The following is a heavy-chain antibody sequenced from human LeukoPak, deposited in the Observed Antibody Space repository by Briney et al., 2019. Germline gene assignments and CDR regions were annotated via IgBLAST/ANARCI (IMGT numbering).Heavy chain of an antibody. J-gene: IGHJ4*02. Sequence: GGSLRLSCAASGFTFSSYTMNWVRQAPGKGLEWVSYISSSSSTIYYADSVKGRFTISRDNAKNSLYLQMNSLRAEDTAVYYCARDVYSGYAPGGYFDYWGQGTLVTVSS. D-gene: IGHD5-12*01. CDR1: GFTFSSYT. V-gene: IGHV3-48*04. CDR3: ARDVYSGYAPGGYFDY. CDR2: ISSSSSTI.